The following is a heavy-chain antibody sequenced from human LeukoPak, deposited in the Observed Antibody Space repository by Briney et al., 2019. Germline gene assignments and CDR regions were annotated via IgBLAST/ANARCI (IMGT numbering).Heavy chain of an antibody. CDR2: INPNNGGT. CDR1: GYTFTSYG. CDR3: TRESGSYHGNDF. Sequence: ASVKVSCKTSGYTFTSYGMHWVRQAPGQGLEWMGRINPNNGGTNYAQKFQGRVTMTGDTSISTAYMELSSLRSDDTAVYYCTRESGSYHGNDFWGQGTLVTVSS. V-gene: IGHV1-2*06. J-gene: IGHJ4*02. D-gene: IGHD1-26*01.